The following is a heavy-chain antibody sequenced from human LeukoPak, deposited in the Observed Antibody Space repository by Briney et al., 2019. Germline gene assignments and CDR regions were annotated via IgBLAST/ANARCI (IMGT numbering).Heavy chain of an antibody. CDR1: RGSISSYY. Sequence: SETLSLTCTVSRGSISSYYWSWIRQPPGKGLEWIGYIYYSGSTNYNPSLKSRVTISVDTSKNQFSLKLSSVTAADTAVYYCARVGITGTTIDYWGQGTLVTVSS. CDR3: ARVGITGTTIDY. CDR2: IYYSGST. D-gene: IGHD1-7*01. J-gene: IGHJ4*02. V-gene: IGHV4-59*08.